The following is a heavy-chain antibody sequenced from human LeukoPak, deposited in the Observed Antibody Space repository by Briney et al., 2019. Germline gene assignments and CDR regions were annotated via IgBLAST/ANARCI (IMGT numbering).Heavy chain of an antibody. CDR1: GYTFTGYY. Sequence: ASVKVSCKASGYTFTGYYMHWVRQAPGQGLEWMGWINPNSGGTNYAQKFQGWVTMTRDTSISTAYMELSRLRSDDTAVCYCARGQSHQWYYYDSSGTRDFQHWGQGTLVTVSS. CDR3: ARGQSHQWYYYDSSGTRDFQH. V-gene: IGHV1-2*04. D-gene: IGHD3-22*01. CDR2: INPNSGGT. J-gene: IGHJ1*01.